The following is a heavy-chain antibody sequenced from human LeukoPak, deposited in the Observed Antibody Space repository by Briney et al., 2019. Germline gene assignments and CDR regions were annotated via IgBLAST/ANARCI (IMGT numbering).Heavy chain of an antibody. CDR2: IKEDGSEK. Sequence: GGSLRPSCPASGFTFSNYWMSWVRQAPGKGLEWVANIKEDGSEKYYVDSVKGRFNISRDNARNSLYLQMSSLRAEDTAVYYCAIGRQRGYWGQGTLVTVCS. D-gene: IGHD6-25*01. J-gene: IGHJ4*02. V-gene: IGHV3-7*01. CDR1: GFTFSNYW. CDR3: AIGRQRGY.